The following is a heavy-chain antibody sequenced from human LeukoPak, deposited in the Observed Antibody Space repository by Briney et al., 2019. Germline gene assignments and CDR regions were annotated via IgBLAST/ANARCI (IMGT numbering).Heavy chain of an antibody. Sequence: SETLSLTCTVSGYSISSGYYWGWIRQPPGKGLEWIGSIYHSGSTYYNPSLKSRVTISVDTSKNQFSLKLSSVTAADTAVYYCARVGDFWSGYTSMDVWGKGTTVTVSS. CDR1: GYSISSGYY. V-gene: IGHV4-38-2*02. J-gene: IGHJ6*03. CDR3: ARVGDFWSGYTSMDV. D-gene: IGHD3-3*01. CDR2: IYHSGST.